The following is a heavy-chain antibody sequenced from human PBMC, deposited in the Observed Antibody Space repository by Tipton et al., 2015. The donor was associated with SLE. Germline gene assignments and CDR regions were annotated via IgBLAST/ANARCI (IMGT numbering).Heavy chain of an antibody. Sequence: TLSLTCVVSDYSISYGYYWGWIRQPPGKGLEWIGSIYHSGKTYYNPSLKSRVTISVDTSKNQFSLKLSSVTAADTAVYYCAKGGEVYAVPHWFDPWGQGTLVTVSS. CDR1: DYSISYGYY. D-gene: IGHD2-8*01. CDR2: IYHSGKT. J-gene: IGHJ5*02. CDR3: AKGGEVYAVPHWFDP. V-gene: IGHV4-38-2*01.